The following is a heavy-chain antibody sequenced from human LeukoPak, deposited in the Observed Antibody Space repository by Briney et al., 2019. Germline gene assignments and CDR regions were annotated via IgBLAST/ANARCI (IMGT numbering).Heavy chain of an antibody. J-gene: IGHJ6*03. CDR3: ARRGRPSTDTYYYYMDV. Sequence: RGESLKISCKGSGYSFTSYWIGWVRQMPGKGLEWMGIIYPGDSDARYSPSFQGQVTLSADKSISTAYLQWSSLKASDTAMYYCARRGRPSTDTYYYYMDVWGKGTTATVSS. CDR1: GYSFTSYW. V-gene: IGHV5-51*01. D-gene: IGHD2-8*02. CDR2: IYPGDSDA.